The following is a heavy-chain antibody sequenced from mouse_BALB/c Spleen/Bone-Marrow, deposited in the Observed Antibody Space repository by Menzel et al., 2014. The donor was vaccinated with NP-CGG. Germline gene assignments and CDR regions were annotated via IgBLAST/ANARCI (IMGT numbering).Heavy chain of an antibody. CDR1: GFSLTSYG. CDR2: IWRGGST. J-gene: IGHJ1*01. D-gene: IGHD1-1*01. Sequence: VQLQQSGPGLVQPSRSLSITCAVSGFSLTSYGVHWVRQSPGKGLEWLGVIWRGGSTDYNAAFMSRLSITKDNSKSQVFFKMNSLQADDTAIYYCAKNQGSFYYGSSHWYFDVWGAGTTVTVSS. V-gene: IGHV2-5*01. CDR3: AKNQGSFYYGSSHWYFDV.